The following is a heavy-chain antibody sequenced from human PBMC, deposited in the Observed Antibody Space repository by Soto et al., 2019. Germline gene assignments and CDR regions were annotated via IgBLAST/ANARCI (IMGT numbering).Heavy chain of an antibody. D-gene: IGHD2-15*01. Sequence: QVQLVQSGAELKKPGASVKVSCKASGYTFTNFGITWVRQAPGQGLEWMGWISPYNGNTNYIQNLPGRVTMTTDTSTSTAYMELRSLRSDDTAVYYCARGGLGYCSGGSCPSNWFDPWGQGTLVTVSS. CDR2: ISPYNGNT. J-gene: IGHJ5*02. V-gene: IGHV1-18*01. CDR3: ARGGLGYCSGGSCPSNWFDP. CDR1: GYTFTNFG.